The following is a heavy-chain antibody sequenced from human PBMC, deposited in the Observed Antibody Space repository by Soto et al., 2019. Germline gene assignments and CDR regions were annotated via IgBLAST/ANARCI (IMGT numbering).Heavy chain of an antibody. D-gene: IGHD2-21*01. CDR2: ISSSGATI. Sequence: EVQLVESGGGLVQPGGSLRLSCAASGFMFSSYEMNWDRQAPGKGLEWVSYISSSGATIYYADSVKGRFTISRDNAKTSLYLQMNSLRVEDTAVYYCALPVDSSTFHWPTDYWGQGTLVNVSS. CDR3: ALPVDSSTFHWPTDY. V-gene: IGHV3-48*03. CDR1: GFMFSSYE. J-gene: IGHJ4*02.